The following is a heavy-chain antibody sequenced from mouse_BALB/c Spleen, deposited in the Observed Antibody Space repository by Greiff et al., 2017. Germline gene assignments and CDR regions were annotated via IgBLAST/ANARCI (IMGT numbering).Heavy chain of an antibody. D-gene: IGHD2-3*01. CDR2: ISSGGST. Sequence: EVQRVESGGGLVQPGGSLKLSCAASGFTFSSYAMSWVRQTPEKRLEWVASISSGGSTYYPDSVKGRFTISRDNARNILYLQMSSLRSEDTAMYYCARGGLYETPSFAYWGQGTLVTVSA. V-gene: IGHV5-6-5*01. J-gene: IGHJ3*01. CDR3: ARGGLYETPSFAY. CDR1: GFTFSSYA.